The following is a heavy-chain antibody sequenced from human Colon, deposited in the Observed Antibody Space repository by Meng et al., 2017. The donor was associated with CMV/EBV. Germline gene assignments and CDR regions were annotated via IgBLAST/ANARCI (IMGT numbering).Heavy chain of an antibody. Sequence: QVQLVQSGAEVKKPGASVKVSCKASGYTFTLSDYYIHWVRQAPGQGPEWMGIINPTGDSTTLAQKFQGRVTVTRDTSTNTVYMELSSLRSDDTAVYYCASQAATHTYFDFWGHGTLVTVSS. D-gene: IGHD6-13*01. CDR2: INPTGDST. V-gene: IGHV1-46*01. CDR3: ASQAATHTYFDF. CDR1: GYTFTLSDYY. J-gene: IGHJ4*01.